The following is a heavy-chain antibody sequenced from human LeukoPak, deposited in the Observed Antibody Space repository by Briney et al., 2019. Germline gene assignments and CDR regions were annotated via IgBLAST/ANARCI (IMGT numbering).Heavy chain of an antibody. D-gene: IGHD1-26*01. V-gene: IGHV3-21*01. J-gene: IGHJ4*02. CDR1: GFTFSGYT. Sequence: PGGSLRLSCAASGFTFSGYTMNWVRQAPGKGLEWVSSISRSSSYISYANSVKGRFTISRDNAKNSLYLQMNSLRAEDTAVYYCARDDSGSYSYYFHYWGQGTLVTVSS. CDR2: ISRSSSYI. CDR3: ARDDSGSYSYYFHY.